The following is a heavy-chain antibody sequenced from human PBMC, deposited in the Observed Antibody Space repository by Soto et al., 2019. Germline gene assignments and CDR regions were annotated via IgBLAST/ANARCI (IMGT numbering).Heavy chain of an antibody. CDR1: VFTFSIYG. CDR3: AREGRYYYGSGSPITYFDY. D-gene: IGHD3-10*01. V-gene: IGHV3-33*01. CDR2: IWYDGSNK. Sequence: WGSLLLSCATSVFTFSIYGMHWVRQAPGRGLEWVAVIWYDGSNKYYADSVKGRFTISRDNSKNTLYLQMNSLRAEDTAVYYCAREGRYYYGSGSPITYFDYWGQGTMVTVSS. J-gene: IGHJ4*02.